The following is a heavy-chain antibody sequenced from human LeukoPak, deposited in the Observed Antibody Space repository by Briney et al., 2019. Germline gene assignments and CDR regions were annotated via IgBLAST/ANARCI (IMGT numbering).Heavy chain of an antibody. CDR3: ASLDKAAVPRGGY. V-gene: IGHV3-7*01. CDR1: GFTVSSNY. J-gene: IGHJ4*02. CDR2: MKQEGGVK. Sequence: GGSLRLSCAASGFTVSSNYMSWVRQAPGKGLEWLANMKQEGGVKYYVDSVRGRFTISRDNAKNSLYLQMDSLRAEDTAVYYCASLDKAAVPRGGYWGQGTLVTVSS. D-gene: IGHD2-2*03.